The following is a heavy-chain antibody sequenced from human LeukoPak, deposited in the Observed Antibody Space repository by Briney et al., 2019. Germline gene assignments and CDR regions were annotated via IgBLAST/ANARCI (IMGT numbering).Heavy chain of an antibody. J-gene: IGHJ1*01. CDR2: IRSKAYGGTT. CDR3: TIAHPTS. CDR1: GFTFDDYA. V-gene: IGHV3-49*04. Sequence: GGSLRLSCAASGFTFDDYAMSWVRQAPGKGLEWVGFIRSKAYGGTTEYAASVKGRFTISRDDSKSIAYLQMNSLKTEDTAVYYCTIAHPTSWGQATLVTVSS.